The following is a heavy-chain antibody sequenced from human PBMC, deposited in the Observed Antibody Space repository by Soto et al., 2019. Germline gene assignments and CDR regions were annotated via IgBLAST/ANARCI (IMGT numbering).Heavy chain of an antibody. V-gene: IGHV4-4*07. J-gene: IGHJ5*02. CDR1: GGSISSYY. D-gene: IGHD2-15*01. CDR3: ARDKYCSGGSCRKNWFDP. Sequence: SETLSLTCTVSGGSISSYYWSWIRQPAGEGLEWIGRIYTSGSTNYNPSLKSRVTMSVDTSKNQFSLKLTSVTAADTAVYYCARDKYCSGGSCRKNWFDPWGQGTLVTVSS. CDR2: IYTSGST.